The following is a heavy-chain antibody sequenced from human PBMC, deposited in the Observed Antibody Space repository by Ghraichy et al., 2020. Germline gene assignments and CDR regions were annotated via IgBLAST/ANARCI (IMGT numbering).Heavy chain of an antibody. J-gene: IGHJ4*02. D-gene: IGHD3-9*01. Sequence: GGSLRLSCAASGFTFSSYWMHWVRQAPGKGLVWVSRINSDGSSTSYADSVKGRFTISRDNAKNTLYLQMNSLRAEDTAVYYCAREGYDILTGHLGGYYFDYWGQGTLVTVSS. CDR1: GFTFSSYW. CDR2: INSDGSST. CDR3: AREGYDILTGHLGGYYFDY. V-gene: IGHV3-74*01.